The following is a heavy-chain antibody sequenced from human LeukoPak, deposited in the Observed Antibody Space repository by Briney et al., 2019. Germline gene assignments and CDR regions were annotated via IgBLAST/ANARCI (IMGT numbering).Heavy chain of an antibody. Sequence: PGGSLRLSCAAPRLTFSNYEMHRVRQAPGKGPEWLSYISSSGNTIYYADSVKGRFTIPRDNAKNSVYLQMNSLRAEDTAIYYCARTGKFDSWGQGTLVTVSA. CDR1: RLTFSNYE. V-gene: IGHV3-48*03. J-gene: IGHJ5*01. CDR3: ARTGKFDS. CDR2: ISSSGNTI.